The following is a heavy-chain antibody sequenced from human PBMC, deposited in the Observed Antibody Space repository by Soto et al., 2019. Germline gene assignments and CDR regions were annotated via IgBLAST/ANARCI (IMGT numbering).Heavy chain of an antibody. V-gene: IGHV1-24*01. Sequence: ASVKVSCKVSGYTLTELSMHWVRQAPGKGLEWMGGFDPEDGETIYAQKFQGRVTMTEDTSTDTAYMELSSLRSEDTAVYYCARDVGIAAAAFFDYWGQGTLVTVSS. D-gene: IGHD6-13*01. CDR1: GYTLTELS. CDR3: ARDVGIAAAAFFDY. J-gene: IGHJ4*02. CDR2: FDPEDGET.